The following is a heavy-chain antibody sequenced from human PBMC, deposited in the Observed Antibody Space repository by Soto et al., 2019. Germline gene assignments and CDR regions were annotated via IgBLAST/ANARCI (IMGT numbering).Heavy chain of an antibody. CDR1: GYSVTSSGYY. CDR2: MFYSGLT. V-gene: IGHV4-39*01. D-gene: IGHD3-22*01. CDR3: ACSGYYYGLRDY. Sequence: PSETLSLTCSVSGYSVTSSGYYWAWIRQPPGKGLEWIGSMFYSGLTYYNPSLRSRVTLSVDTSKNQFSLKLSSVTAADTAVYYCACSGYYYGLRDYWGQGTLVTVSS. J-gene: IGHJ4*02.